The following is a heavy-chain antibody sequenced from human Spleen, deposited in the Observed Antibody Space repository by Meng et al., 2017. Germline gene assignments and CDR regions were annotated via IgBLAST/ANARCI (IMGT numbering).Heavy chain of an antibody. Sequence: GGSLRLSCTASGFTFGDYAMSWVRQAPGKGLEWVGFIRSKAYGGTTEYAASVKGRFTISRDDSKSIAYLQMNSLKTEDTAVYYCTRDPLITVAAGVSHLRYYYYGMDVWGQGTTVTVSS. V-gene: IGHV3-49*04. CDR2: IRSKAYGGTT. CDR3: TRDPLITVAAGVSHLRYYYYGMDV. J-gene: IGHJ6*02. CDR1: GFTFGDYA. D-gene: IGHD6-19*01.